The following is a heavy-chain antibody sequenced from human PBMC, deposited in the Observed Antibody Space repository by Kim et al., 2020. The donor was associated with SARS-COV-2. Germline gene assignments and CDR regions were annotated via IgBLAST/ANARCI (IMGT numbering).Heavy chain of an antibody. V-gene: IGHV1-3*01. CDR3: ARALPAYMVRGVINAFDI. CDR1: GYTFTSYA. CDR2: INAGNGNT. J-gene: IGHJ3*02. D-gene: IGHD3-10*01. Sequence: ASVKVSCKASGYTFTSYAMHWVRQAPGQRLEWMGWINAGNGNTKYSQKFQGRVTITRDTSASTAYMELSSLRSEDTAVYYCARALPAYMVRGVINAFDIWGQGTMVTVSS.